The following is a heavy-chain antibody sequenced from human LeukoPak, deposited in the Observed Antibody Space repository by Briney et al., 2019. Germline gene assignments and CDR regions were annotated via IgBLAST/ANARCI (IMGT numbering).Heavy chain of an antibody. J-gene: IGHJ4*02. Sequence: SGPTLVKPTQTLTLTCTFSGFSLSTSGVGVGWIRQPPGKTLEWLALIYWDDDKRYSPSLKSRLTITKDTSKNQVVLTMTNMDPVDTATYYCAQDGGQLGRIVYWGQGTLVTVSS. CDR3: AQDGGQLGRIVY. CDR1: GFSLSTSGVG. CDR2: IYWDDDK. D-gene: IGHD2-15*01. V-gene: IGHV2-5*02.